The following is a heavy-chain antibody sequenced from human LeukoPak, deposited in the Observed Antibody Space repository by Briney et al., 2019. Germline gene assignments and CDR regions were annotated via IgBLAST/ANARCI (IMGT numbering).Heavy chain of an antibody. V-gene: IGHV4-59*01. CDR2: IYHSGST. CDR3: ARGNTDDY. CDR1: GGSISTYY. J-gene: IGHJ4*02. Sequence: PSETLSLTCTVSGGSISTYYWNWIRQPPGKGLEWIGYIYHSGSTNYNPSLQSRVTISVDTSKNQFSLNLNSVTAADTAVYYCARGNTDDYWGQGTLVSVSS. D-gene: IGHD4-11*01.